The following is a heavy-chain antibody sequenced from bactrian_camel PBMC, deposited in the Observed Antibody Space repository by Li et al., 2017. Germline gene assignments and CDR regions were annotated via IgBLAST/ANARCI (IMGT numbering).Heavy chain of an antibody. CDR3: GIDLLACPRTVSSMWPVH. CDR2: ADADRRT. Sequence: QVQLVESGGGSVQAGGSLILSCTFSGATYSRRCMAWFRQVPGKGREAVAAADADRRTIYGDFVEGRFTIDRDNARNILYLRMHDLKPEDTATYYCGIDLLACPRTVSSMWPVHWGLGTQVTVS. J-gene: IGHJ4*01. CDR1: GATYSRRC. D-gene: IGHD3*01. V-gene: IGHV3S9*01.